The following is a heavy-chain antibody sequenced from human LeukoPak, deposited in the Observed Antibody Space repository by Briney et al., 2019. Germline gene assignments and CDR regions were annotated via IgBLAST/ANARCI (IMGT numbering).Heavy chain of an antibody. CDR2: IIPIFGTA. D-gene: IGHD1-14*01. J-gene: IGHJ6*03. CDR3: ARGNPRGYYYYYMDV. CDR1: GGTFSSYA. Sequence: SVKVSCKASGGTFSSYAISWVRQAPGQGLEWMGGIIPIFGTANYAQKFQGRVTITTDESTSTAYMELSSLRSEDTAVYYCARGNPRGYYYYYMDVWGKGTTVTVSS. V-gene: IGHV1-69*05.